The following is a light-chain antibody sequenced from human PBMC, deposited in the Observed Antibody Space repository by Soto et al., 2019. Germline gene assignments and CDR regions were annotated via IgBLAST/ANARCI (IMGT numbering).Light chain of an antibody. CDR1: QGISTD. Sequence: DIPMTQSPSSLSAPVGDRVTITCRASQGISTDLNWYQQKPGKPPRLLMYAASTLQSGVPSRFSGSGSGTDFTLTISSLQPEDFATYYCQQTRTLPETFGQGTKVEIK. CDR3: QQTRTLPET. V-gene: IGKV1-39*01. J-gene: IGKJ2*01. CDR2: AAS.